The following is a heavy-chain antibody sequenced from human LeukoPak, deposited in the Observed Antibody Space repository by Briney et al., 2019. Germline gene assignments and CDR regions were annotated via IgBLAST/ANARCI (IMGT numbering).Heavy chain of an antibody. CDR3: ARDLMADNTAFFRADWFDP. V-gene: IGHV1-2*02. D-gene: IGHD2-8*01. J-gene: IGHJ5*02. Sequence: ASVKVSCKASGYTFTGHYIHWIRHVPGQGPEWMGWMNPDSGGTNYAQKFQGRVTMTRDTSTNTAYMDLNRLGSDDTAVYSCARDLMADNTAFFRADWFDPWGQGTLVTVSS. CDR1: GYTFTGHY. CDR2: MNPDSGGT.